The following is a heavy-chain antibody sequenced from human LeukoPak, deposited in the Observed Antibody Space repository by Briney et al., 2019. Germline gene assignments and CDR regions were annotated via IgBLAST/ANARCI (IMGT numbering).Heavy chain of an antibody. CDR3: ARASTTAPGDY. CDR1: GFTFSSYT. D-gene: IGHD4-17*01. CDR2: ISTSSNTI. Sequence: PGGSLRLSCAASGFTFSSYTMNWVRQAPGKGLEWISCISTSSNTIYYADSVKGRFTISRDNSKNTLYLQMNSLRAEDTAVYYCARASTTAPGDYWGQGTLVTVSS. V-gene: IGHV3-48*01. J-gene: IGHJ4*02.